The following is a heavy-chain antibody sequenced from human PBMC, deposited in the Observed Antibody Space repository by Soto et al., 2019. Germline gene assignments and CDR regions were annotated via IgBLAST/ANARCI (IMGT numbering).Heavy chain of an antibody. D-gene: IGHD3-22*01. J-gene: IGHJ4*02. CDR3: AHDITMIVVALDY. CDR1: GFTFRSYG. Sequence: GGSLRLSCAASGFTFRSYGMHWVRQAPGKGLEWVAVIWDDGSDKKYADSVKGRFTVSRDNSKNTLFLQMNSLRAEDTAVYYCAHDITMIVVALDYWGQGTLVTVYS. V-gene: IGHV3-33*06. CDR2: IWDDGSDK.